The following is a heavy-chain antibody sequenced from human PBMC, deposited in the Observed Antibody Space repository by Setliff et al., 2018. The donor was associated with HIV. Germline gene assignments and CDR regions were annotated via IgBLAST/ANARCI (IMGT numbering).Heavy chain of an antibody. Sequence: ASVKVSCKASGYTFISYGISWMRQAPGQGPEWMGWISVDNGDTNYAKKVQGRVSMTTDTSTSTAYMELRSLRFDDTAVYFCTSDITAAGKGGNWGQGTLVTVSS. CDR3: TSDITAAGKGGN. CDR1: GYTFISYG. D-gene: IGHD6-13*01. J-gene: IGHJ4*02. CDR2: ISVDNGDT. V-gene: IGHV1-18*04.